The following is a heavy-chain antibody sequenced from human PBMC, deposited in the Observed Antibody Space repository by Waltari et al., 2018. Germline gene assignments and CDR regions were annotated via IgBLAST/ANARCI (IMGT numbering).Heavy chain of an antibody. D-gene: IGHD2-21*01. V-gene: IGHV4-59*11. CDR2: NFNTVMT. CDR1: GDSIRGHY. Sequence: QVQLQQSGPGLVEPSETLSLTCTVSGDSIRGHYWSWIRQPPGKGLEWIGYNFNTVMTNHNPSLKGRVTISVDLSRNQLGLRLTSMTAADTATYYCVKGYGAYCGADCVDSFDVWGRGTMVTVSS. J-gene: IGHJ3*01. CDR3: VKGYGAYCGADCVDSFDV.